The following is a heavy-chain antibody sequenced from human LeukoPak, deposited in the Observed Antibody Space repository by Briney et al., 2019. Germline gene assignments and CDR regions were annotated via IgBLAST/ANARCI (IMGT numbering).Heavy chain of an antibody. CDR1: GYTFTSYA. J-gene: IGHJ4*02. CDR2: INTNTGNP. CDR3: ARVGGPRYYDSSGYWYYFDY. V-gene: IGHV7-4-1*02. D-gene: IGHD3-22*01. Sequence: ASVKVSCKASGYTFTSYAMNWVRQAPGQGLEWRGWINTNTGNPTYAQGFTGRLVFSLDTSISTAYLQISSLKAEDTAVYYCARVGGPRYYDSSGYWYYFDYWGQGTLVTVSS.